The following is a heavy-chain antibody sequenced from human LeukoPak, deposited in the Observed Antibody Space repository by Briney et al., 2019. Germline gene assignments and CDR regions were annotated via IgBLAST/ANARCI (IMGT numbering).Heavy chain of an antibody. Sequence: GGSLRLSCAASGFTFSSYSMNWVRQAPGKGLEWVSSISSSSSYIYYADSVKGRFTISRDNAKNSLYLQMNSLRAEDTAVYYCAREVVDYSAFDYWGQGTLVTVSS. J-gene: IGHJ4*02. V-gene: IGHV3-21*01. CDR3: AREVVDYSAFDY. CDR1: GFTFSSYS. D-gene: IGHD2-15*01. CDR2: ISSSSSYI.